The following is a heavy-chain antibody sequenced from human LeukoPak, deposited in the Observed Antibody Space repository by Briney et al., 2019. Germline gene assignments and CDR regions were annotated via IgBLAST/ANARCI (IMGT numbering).Heavy chain of an antibody. CDR1: TFSFRNFA. Sequence: PGGSLRLSCAASTFSFRNFAMSWVRLAPGKGLECVSGISDSGHRTDYADSVEGRVTISRDNSKNTLYLQKDSLRAEDTALYYCARKKWEPTSNDAFDIWGQGTMVTVSS. CDR3: ARKKWEPTSNDAFDI. J-gene: IGHJ3*02. V-gene: IGHV3-23*01. D-gene: IGHD1-26*01. CDR2: ISDSGHRT.